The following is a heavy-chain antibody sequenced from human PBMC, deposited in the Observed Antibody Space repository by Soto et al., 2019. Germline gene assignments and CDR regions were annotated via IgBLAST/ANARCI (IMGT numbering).Heavy chain of an antibody. D-gene: IGHD3-10*01. CDR2: ISSDSIYT. V-gene: IGHV3-11*06. CDR3: ARDSTGSGLEYSMDV. Sequence: QVQLVESGGGLVKPGGSLRLSCAASGFTFNDHYMTWLRQAPGKGLEWVSLISSDSIYTNSADSVKGRFTISRDNAKNLLYLQMSSLRVEDTAVYYCARDSTGSGLEYSMDVWGQGTTVAVSS. J-gene: IGHJ6*02. CDR1: GFTFNDHY.